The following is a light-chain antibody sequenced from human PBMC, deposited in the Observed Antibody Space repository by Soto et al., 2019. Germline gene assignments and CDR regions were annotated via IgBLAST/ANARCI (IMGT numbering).Light chain of an antibody. CDR3: QKYNRAPIT. CDR1: QSVSSN. J-gene: IGKJ5*01. CDR2: GSY. V-gene: IGKV3-15*01. Sequence: EIVLTQSPGTLSLSPGERATFSCRASQSVSSNLAWYQQRPGQAPRLLIYGSYTRATCIPPKCSCSGALTDFTLTISSLQPEDVATYSCQKYNRAPITFGQGTRLEI.